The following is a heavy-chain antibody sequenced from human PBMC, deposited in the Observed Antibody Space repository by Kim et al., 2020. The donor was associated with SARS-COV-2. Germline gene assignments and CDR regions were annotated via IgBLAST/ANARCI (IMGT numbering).Heavy chain of an antibody. J-gene: IGHJ4*01. CDR3: AKSYFSYEVGATGGGFD. V-gene: IGHV3-30*18. CDR1: GFTFSSYG. CDR2: ISYDGSNK. D-gene: IGHD1-26*01. Sequence: GGSLRLSCAASGFTFSSYGMHRVRQAPGKGLEWVAVISYDGSNKYYADSVKGRFTISRDNSKNTLYLQMNSLRAEDTAVYYCAKSYFSYEVGATGGGFD.